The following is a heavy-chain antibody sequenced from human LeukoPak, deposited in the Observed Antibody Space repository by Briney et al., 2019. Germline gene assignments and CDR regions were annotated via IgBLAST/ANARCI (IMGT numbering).Heavy chain of an antibody. CDR3: ARGRWLQPWGYFDY. D-gene: IGHD5-24*01. Sequence: SVKVSCKASGGTFSSYAISWVRQAPGQGLEWMGGIIPIFGTANYAQKFQGRVTITTDESTSTTYMELSSLRSEDTAVYYCARGRWLQPWGYFDYWGQGTLVTVSS. CDR2: IIPIFGTA. CDR1: GGTFSSYA. V-gene: IGHV1-69*05. J-gene: IGHJ4*02.